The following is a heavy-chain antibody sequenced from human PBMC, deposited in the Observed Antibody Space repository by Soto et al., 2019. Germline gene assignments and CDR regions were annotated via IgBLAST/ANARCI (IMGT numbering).Heavy chain of an antibody. CDR1: GFTCSDFG. Sequence: AWGSLRLCSAAAGFTCSDFGMSWVRQAPGKGLEWVSAISGSGGSTYYADSVKGRFTISRDNSKNTLYLQMNSLRAEDTAVYYCAKPSSGFQHWGQGTLVTVSS. J-gene: IGHJ1*01. V-gene: IGHV3-23*01. CDR3: AKPSSGFQH. D-gene: IGHD6-6*01. CDR2: ISGSGGST.